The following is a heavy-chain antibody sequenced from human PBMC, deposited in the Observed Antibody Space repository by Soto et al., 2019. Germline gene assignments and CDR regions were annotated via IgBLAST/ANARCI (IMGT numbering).Heavy chain of an antibody. CDR2: INPIRGST. Sequence: HDPGQGLEWMGIINPIRGSTSYAQKFQGRVTMTRDTSTSTVYMELSSLRSEDTAVYYCACTVVLEIFDYWGQGTLVTVSS. CDR3: ACTVVLEIFDY. J-gene: IGHJ4*02. D-gene: IGHD2-2*01. V-gene: IGHV1-46*01.